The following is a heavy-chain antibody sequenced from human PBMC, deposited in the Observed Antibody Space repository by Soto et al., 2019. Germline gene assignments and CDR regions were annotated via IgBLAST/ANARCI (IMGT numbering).Heavy chain of an antibody. CDR3: ATRVVVAAIDYDY. CDR2: IKSDGGEK. V-gene: IGHV3-7*01. D-gene: IGHD2-21*02. Sequence: GGSLRLSCVASGFTFSTYWMSWVRQAPGKGLEYLANIKSDGGEKYYVDSVKGRFTISRDNAKNSLYLQMNYLRAEDTAVYYCATRVVVAAIDYDYWGQGTLVTVSS. CDR1: GFTFSTYW. J-gene: IGHJ4*02.